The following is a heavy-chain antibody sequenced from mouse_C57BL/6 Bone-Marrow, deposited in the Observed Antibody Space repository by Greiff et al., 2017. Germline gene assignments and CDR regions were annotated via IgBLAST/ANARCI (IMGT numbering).Heavy chain of an antibody. J-gene: IGHJ3*01. V-gene: IGHV5-6*02. CDR2: ISSGGSYT. CDR1: GFTFSSYG. Sequence: EVKLVESGGDLVKPGGSLKLSCAASGFTFSSYGMSWVRQTPDKRLEWVATISSGGSYTYYPDSVKGRFTISRDNAKHTLYLQMSSLKSEDTAMYYCARFYSSYGWFAYWGQGTLVTVSA. CDR3: ARFYSSYGWFAY. D-gene: IGHD2-5*01.